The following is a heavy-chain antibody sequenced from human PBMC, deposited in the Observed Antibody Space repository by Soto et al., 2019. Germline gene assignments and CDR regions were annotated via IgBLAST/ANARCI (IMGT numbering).Heavy chain of an antibody. D-gene: IGHD2-2*01. CDR2: INPSGGTT. CDR1: GYIFTSYY. J-gene: IGHJ4*02. CDR3: ARGPATAPDAY. Sequence: GASVKVSCKTSGYIFTSYYIHWVRQAPGQGLEWMGIINPSGGTTTYAQKFQGRVTMTRDTSTSTVYMELSSLRSEDTAVYYCARGPATAPDAYWGLGTLVXVSS. V-gene: IGHV1-46*01.